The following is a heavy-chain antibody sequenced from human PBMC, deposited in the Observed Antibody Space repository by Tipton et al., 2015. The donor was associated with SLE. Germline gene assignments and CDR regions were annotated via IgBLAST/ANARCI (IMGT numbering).Heavy chain of an antibody. CDR3: ARDQWKDDAFDI. Sequence: TLSLTCTVSGGSISSYYWSWIRQPPGKGLEWIGYIYYSGGTNYNPSLKSRVTISVDTSKNQFSLKLSSVTAADTAVYYCARDQWKDDAFDIWGQGTMVTVSS. CDR2: IYYSGGT. J-gene: IGHJ3*02. CDR1: GGSISSYY. V-gene: IGHV4-59*01. D-gene: IGHD1-1*01.